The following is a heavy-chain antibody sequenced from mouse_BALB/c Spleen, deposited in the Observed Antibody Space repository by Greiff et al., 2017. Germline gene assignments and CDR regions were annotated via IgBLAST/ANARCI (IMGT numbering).Heavy chain of an antibody. CDR3: ARHGNSAWFAY. Sequence: EVQLVESGGDLVKPGGSLKLSCAASGFTFSSYGMSWVRQTPDKRLEWVATISSGGSYTYYPDSVKGRFTISRDNAKNTLYLQMSSLTSEDTAMYYFARHGNSAWFAYWGQGTLVTVSA. CDR1: GFTFSSYG. J-gene: IGHJ3*01. CDR2: ISSGGSYT. D-gene: IGHD2-1*01. V-gene: IGHV5-6*01.